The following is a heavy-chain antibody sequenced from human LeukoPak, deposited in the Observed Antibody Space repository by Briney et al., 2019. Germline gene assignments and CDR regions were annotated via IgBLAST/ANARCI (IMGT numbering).Heavy chain of an antibody. J-gene: IGHJ4*02. CDR3: ARGPPLAYYGTGGYYFFDY. CDR2: VNHGGST. CDR1: GGSFGGYF. D-gene: IGHD3-22*01. V-gene: IGHV4-34*01. Sequence: SEPLSLTCSAYGGSFGGYFWSWIRQPPGEGLEWIGEVNHGGSTNYNPSLKSRVTISVDTSRTQFSLNLRSVTAADTAVYYCARGPPLAYYGTGGYYFFDYWGQGILVTV.